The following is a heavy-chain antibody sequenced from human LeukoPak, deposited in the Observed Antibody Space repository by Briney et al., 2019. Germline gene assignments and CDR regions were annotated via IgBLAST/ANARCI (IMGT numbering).Heavy chain of an antibody. CDR3: AKGVHYGDYDVGGNFDY. Sequence: PGGSLRLSCAASGFTFSSYWMSWVRQAPGKGLEWVSAISGSGGSTYYEDSVKGRFTISRDNSKNTLYLQMNSLRAEDTAVYYCAKGVHYGDYDVGGNFDYWGQGTLVTVSS. CDR1: GFTFSSYW. J-gene: IGHJ4*02. V-gene: IGHV3-23*01. CDR2: ISGSGGST. D-gene: IGHD4-17*01.